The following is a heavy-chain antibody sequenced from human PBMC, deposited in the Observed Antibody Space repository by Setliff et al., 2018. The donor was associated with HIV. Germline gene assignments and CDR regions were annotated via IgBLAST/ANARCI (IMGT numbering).Heavy chain of an antibody. D-gene: IGHD3-3*01. CDR2: IYYNGSS. CDR3: ASWGRARRANYNFWSGSSWFDP. Sequence: PSETLSLTCTVSGASIGSGHSHWSWIRQRPGKGLEWIGNIYYNGSSYHNPSLKSRVTISVDTSKNQFSLNLRSVTAADTAVYYCASWGRARRANYNFWSGSSWFDPWGQGILVTVSS. CDR1: GASIGSGHSH. V-gene: IGHV4-31*03. J-gene: IGHJ5*02.